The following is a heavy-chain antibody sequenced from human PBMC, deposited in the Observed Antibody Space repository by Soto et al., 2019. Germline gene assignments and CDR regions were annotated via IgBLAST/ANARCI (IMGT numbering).Heavy chain of an antibody. Sequence: EAHLVGSGGGLVQPGGSLRLSCAAPGFAVSANYLSWVRHAPGKGLEWVSLIYSGGDTDYADSVRGRFTISRDNSKNTLYLQMNSLKAEDTAVYYCATRMTTAPYWGQGALVNVSS. CDR1: GFAVSANY. CDR3: ATRMTTAPY. D-gene: IGHD4-17*01. CDR2: IYSGGDT. V-gene: IGHV3-66*01. J-gene: IGHJ4*02.